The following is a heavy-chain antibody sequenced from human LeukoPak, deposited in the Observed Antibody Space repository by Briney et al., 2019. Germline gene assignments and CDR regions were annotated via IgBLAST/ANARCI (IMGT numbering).Heavy chain of an antibody. V-gene: IGHV3-48*04. CDR3: AREGGSFFFDH. Sequence: GGSLRLSCAVSGFTFSSYSMNWVRQAPGKGLEWVSYISSSGGTIYYADSVKGRFTISRDNAKNSLHLQMSSLRAEDTALYYCAREGGSFFFDHWGQGTLVTVSS. CDR1: GFTFSSYS. D-gene: IGHD1-26*01. J-gene: IGHJ4*02. CDR2: ISSSGGTI.